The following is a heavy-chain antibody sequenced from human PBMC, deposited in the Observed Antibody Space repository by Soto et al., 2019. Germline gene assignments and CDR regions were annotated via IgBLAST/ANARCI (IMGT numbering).Heavy chain of an antibody. D-gene: IGHD1-26*01. Sequence: PSETLSLTCTVSGDSISSEYWSWIRQPPGKGLKWVGYIFSSGATNYSPSLKSRLTISVDTSKNQFSLKLSSVTAADTAVYYCARGGPMGATHYWGQGTLVTVS. J-gene: IGHJ4*02. V-gene: IGHV4-59*01. CDR2: IFSSGAT. CDR1: GDSISSEY. CDR3: ARGGPMGATHY.